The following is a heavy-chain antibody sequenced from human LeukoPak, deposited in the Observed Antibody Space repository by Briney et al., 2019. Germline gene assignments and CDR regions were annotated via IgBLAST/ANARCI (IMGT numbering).Heavy chain of an antibody. CDR2: IYSGGKT. CDR1: GFTVSSND. V-gene: IGHV3-66*01. J-gene: IGHJ4*02. D-gene: IGHD3-10*01. Sequence: TGGSLRLSCAASGFTVSSNDMTWVRQTPGKGLEWVSIIYSGGKTYYADSVKGRFTISRDNSKNTLYLQMNSLRAEDTAVFYCARDRPGDGYLDYWGQGTLVTVSS. CDR3: ARDRPGDGYLDY.